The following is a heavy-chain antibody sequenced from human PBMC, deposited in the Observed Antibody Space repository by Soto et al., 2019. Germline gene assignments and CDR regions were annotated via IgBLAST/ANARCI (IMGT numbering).Heavy chain of an antibody. CDR2: ISGSGGST. J-gene: IGHJ4*02. CDR3: ARDGDVNTGFGKDY. D-gene: IGHD3-16*01. CDR1: GFTFSSYA. V-gene: IGHV3-23*01. Sequence: GGSLRLSCAASGFTFSSYAMSWVRQAPGKGLEWVSAISGSGGSTYYADSVKGRFTISRDNSKNTLYLQMTSLSAEDTAMYYCARDGDVNTGFGKDYWGQGTLVTVSS.